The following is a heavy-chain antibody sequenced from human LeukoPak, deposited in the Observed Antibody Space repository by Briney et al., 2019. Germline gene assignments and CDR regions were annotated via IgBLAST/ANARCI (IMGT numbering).Heavy chain of an antibody. CDR3: ARDLRYIDTVTTHLRGLNSYFDY. J-gene: IGHJ4*02. V-gene: IGHV1-69*05. D-gene: IGHD4-11*01. Sequence: ASVKVSCKASGGTFSSYAISWVRQAPGQGLEWMGGIIPIFGTANYAQKFQGRVTITTDDSTSTAYMELSSLRSEDTAVYYCARDLRYIDTVTTHLRGLNSYFDYWGQGTLVTVSS. CDR1: GGTFSSYA. CDR2: IIPIFGTA.